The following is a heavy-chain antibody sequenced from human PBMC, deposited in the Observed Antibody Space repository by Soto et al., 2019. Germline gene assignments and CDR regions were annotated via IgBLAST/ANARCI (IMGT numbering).Heavy chain of an antibody. CDR2: IKSKTDGGTT. CDR3: TKDWPLDYDFWSGYSIRFDY. J-gene: IGHJ4*02. D-gene: IGHD3-3*01. Sequence: GGSLRLSCAASGFTFSNAWMNWVRQAPGKGLEWVGRIKSKTDGGTTDYAAPVKGRFTISRDDSKNTLYLQMNSLKTEDTAVYYCTKDWPLDYDFWSGYSIRFDYWGQGTLVTVSS. CDR1: GFTFSNAW. V-gene: IGHV3-15*07.